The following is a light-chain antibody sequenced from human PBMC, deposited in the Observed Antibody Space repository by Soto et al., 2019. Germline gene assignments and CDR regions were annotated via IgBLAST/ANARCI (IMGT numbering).Light chain of an antibody. CDR2: DAS. CDR3: QHRMNWPLT. J-gene: IGKJ5*01. Sequence: DIVLTQSPAPLSLSPGERATLSCTASQTVSSYLLWYQQKRGQAPRLIIYDASNRATGIPARFSGSGSGTDCTLTISSLEPEDVAVYYCQHRMNWPLTFGQGTRLEIK. V-gene: IGKV3-11*01. CDR1: QTVSSY.